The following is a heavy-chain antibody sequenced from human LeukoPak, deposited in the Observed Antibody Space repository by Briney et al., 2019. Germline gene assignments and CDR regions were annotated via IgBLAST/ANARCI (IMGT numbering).Heavy chain of an antibody. CDR3: ARAHSSGWYMDY. V-gene: IGHV4-59*01. CDR1: GGSISSYY. Sequence: PSETLSLTCTVSGGSISSYYWSWIRQPPGKGLEWIGYMYYSGSTNYNPSLKSRVTISLDTSNNQFSLKLTSVTAADTAVYYCARAHSSGWYMDYWGQGTLVTVSS. CDR2: MYYSGST. D-gene: IGHD6-13*01. J-gene: IGHJ4*02.